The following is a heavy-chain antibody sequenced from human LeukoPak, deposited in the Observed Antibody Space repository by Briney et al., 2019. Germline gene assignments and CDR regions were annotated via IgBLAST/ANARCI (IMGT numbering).Heavy chain of an antibody. D-gene: IGHD2-2*01. CDR1: GFTFSSYS. Sequence: GGSLRLSCAASGFTFSSYSMNWVRQAPGKGLEWVSSISTSSNYIYYADSVKGRFTISRDNAKNSLYLQMNGLRAEDTAVYYCARRASTSGTTIDYWGQGTLVTVSS. CDR3: ARRASTSGTTIDY. J-gene: IGHJ4*02. CDR2: ISTSSNYI. V-gene: IGHV3-21*01.